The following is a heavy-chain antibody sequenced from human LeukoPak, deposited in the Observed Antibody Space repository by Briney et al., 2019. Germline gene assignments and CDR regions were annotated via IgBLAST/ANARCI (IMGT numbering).Heavy chain of an antibody. J-gene: IGHJ5*02. D-gene: IGHD1-14*01. CDR1: GASVTDYY. CDR3: ARRRTPDYWFDP. V-gene: IGHV4-59*08. CDR2: IYYSANA. Sequence: SETLSLTCSVSGASVTDYYRTWIRQSPGKGLEWLGSIYYSANANYNPSLNSRVSIWVDTSKNQFSLTLTSVTATDTAVYYCARRRTPDYWFDPWGQGTLVTVSS.